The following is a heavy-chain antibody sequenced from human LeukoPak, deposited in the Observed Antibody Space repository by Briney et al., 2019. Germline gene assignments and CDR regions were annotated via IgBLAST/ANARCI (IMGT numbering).Heavy chain of an antibody. CDR1: GGSISSSSYY. CDR2: IYYSGST. V-gene: IGHV4-39*07. D-gene: IGHD2-21*02. CDR3: ATSLDIVVVTNSPHYYYYMDV. Sequence: SETLSLTCTVSGGSISSSSYYWGWIRQPPGKGLEWIGSIYYSGSTYYNPFLKSRVTISVDTSKNQFSLKLSSVTAEDTAVYYCATSLDIVVVTNSPHYYYYMDVWGKGTTVTISS. J-gene: IGHJ6*03.